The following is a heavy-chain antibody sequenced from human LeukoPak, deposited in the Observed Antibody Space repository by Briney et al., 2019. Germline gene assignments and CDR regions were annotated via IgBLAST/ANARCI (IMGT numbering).Heavy chain of an antibody. V-gene: IGHV3-48*03. J-gene: IGHJ4*02. CDR3: ASAGYSYGYRIFDY. Sequence: GGSLRLSCAASGFTFSSYEMNWVRQAPGKGLEWVSYISSSGSTIYYADSVKGRFTISRDNAKNSLYLQMNSLRAEDTAVYYCASAGYSYGYRIFDYWGQGTLVTVSS. CDR1: GFTFSSYE. CDR2: ISSSGSTI. D-gene: IGHD5-18*01.